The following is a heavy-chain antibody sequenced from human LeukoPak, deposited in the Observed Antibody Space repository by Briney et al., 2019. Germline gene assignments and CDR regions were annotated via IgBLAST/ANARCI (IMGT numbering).Heavy chain of an antibody. Sequence: SETLSLTCTVSGGSISSYYWSWIRQPAGKGLEWIGRIYTSGSITYNPSLKSRVSMSVDTSKNQFSLKLSSVTAADTAVYYCARGGYSGYDSRRVLGEFDPWGQGTLVTVSS. CDR1: GGSISSYY. D-gene: IGHD5-12*01. CDR2: IYTSGSI. CDR3: ARGGYSGYDSRRVLGEFDP. V-gene: IGHV4-4*07. J-gene: IGHJ5*02.